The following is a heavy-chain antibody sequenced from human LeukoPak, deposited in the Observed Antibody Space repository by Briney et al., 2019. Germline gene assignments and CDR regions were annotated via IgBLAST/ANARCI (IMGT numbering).Heavy chain of an antibody. CDR2: IIPIFGTA. CDR1: GGTFSNYA. Sequence: SVKVSCKASGGTFSNYAISWVRQAPGQGLEWMGGIIPIFGTANYAQKFQGRVTITADKSTSTAYMELSSLRSEDTALYHCARQGSYDDTDYYYYYMDVWGKGTTVTISS. D-gene: IGHD3-22*01. CDR3: ARQGSYDDTDYYYYYMDV. V-gene: IGHV1-69*06. J-gene: IGHJ6*03.